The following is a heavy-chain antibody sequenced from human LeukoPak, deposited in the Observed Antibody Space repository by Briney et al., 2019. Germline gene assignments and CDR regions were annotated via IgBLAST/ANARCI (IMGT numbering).Heavy chain of an antibody. J-gene: IGHJ4*02. D-gene: IGHD6-13*01. CDR2: IYYSGST. Sequence: SEILSLTCTVSGGSISSSSYYWGWIRQPPGKGLEWIGSIYYSGSTYYNPSLKSRVTISVDTSKNQFSLKLSSVTAADTAVYYCARDIKYSSSWGQGTLVTVSS. CDR3: ARDIKYSSS. CDR1: GGSISSSSYY. V-gene: IGHV4-39*07.